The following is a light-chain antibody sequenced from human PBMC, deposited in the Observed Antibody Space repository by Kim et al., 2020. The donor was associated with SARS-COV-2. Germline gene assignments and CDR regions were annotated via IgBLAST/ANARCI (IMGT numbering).Light chain of an antibody. CDR3: QHFRNFPLS. V-gene: IGKV1D-13*01. J-gene: IGKJ4*01. CDR1: QGISSA. Sequence: AIQLTQSPSSLSASVGDRVTITCRASQGISSALAWYQQEPGKPPKLLISHASTLQSGVPSRFSGTGSGTDFALTISSLQPEDFATYYCQHFRNFPLSFGGGTKVDIK. CDR2: HAS.